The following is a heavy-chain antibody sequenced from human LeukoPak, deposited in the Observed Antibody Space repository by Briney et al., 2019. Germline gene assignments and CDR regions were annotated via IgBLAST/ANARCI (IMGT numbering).Heavy chain of an antibody. CDR1: GFTFSDYY. J-gene: IGHJ4*02. CDR3: ARFAGSGSYYIDY. D-gene: IGHD3-10*01. Sequence: GGSLRLSCAASGFTFSDYYMSWIRQAPGKGLEWVSYAHSVKGRFAISRDNAKNSLYLQMNSLRAEDTAVYYCARFAGSGSYYIDYWGQGILITVSS. V-gene: IGHV3-11*01.